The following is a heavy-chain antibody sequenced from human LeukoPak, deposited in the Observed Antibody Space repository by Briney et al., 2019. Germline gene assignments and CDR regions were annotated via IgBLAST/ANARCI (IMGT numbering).Heavy chain of an antibody. D-gene: IGHD3-22*01. CDR1: VFTFSSYA. Sequence: GGSLRLSCAASVFTFSSYAMHWVRQAPGKGLEWVAVIAYDGTNKYYADSVKGRFTISRDNSKNTLYLQMNSLRAEDTAVYYCARAPQGSGSNYFDYWGQGTLVTVSS. V-gene: IGHV3-30-3*01. CDR2: IAYDGTNK. J-gene: IGHJ4*02. CDR3: ARAPQGSGSNYFDY.